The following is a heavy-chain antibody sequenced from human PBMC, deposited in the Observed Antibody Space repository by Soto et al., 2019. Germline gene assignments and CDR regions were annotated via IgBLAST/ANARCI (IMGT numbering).Heavy chain of an antibody. V-gene: IGHV1-69*12. J-gene: IGHJ2*01. CDR1: GGTFSSYA. D-gene: IGHD3-10*02. CDR3: ARGSVRLRMFGGGFDL. CDR2: VIPIFGTA. Sequence: QVQLVQSGAEVKKPGSSVKVSCKASGGTFSSYAISWVRQAPGQGLEWMGGVIPIFGTANYAQKFQGRVTITADESTSTAYMELSSVRSEDTAVYYCARGSVRLRMFGGGFDLWGRGTLVTVSS.